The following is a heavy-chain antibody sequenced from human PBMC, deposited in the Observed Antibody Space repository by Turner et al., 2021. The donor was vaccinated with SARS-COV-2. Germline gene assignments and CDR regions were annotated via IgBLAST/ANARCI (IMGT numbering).Heavy chain of an antibody. CDR3: ARWVPNWYLDH. Sequence: HVQLQESGPGLVKPSATLSLTCPVSGGSISSYYWSWIRQPPGKGLEWIGYLFYSGSTNYNPSRKSRVTIYVDTSKNQYSKKLSSVTAAETDGYYGARWVPNWYLDHWGRGTLVTVSS. CDR1: GGSISSYY. V-gene: IGHV4-59*01. J-gene: IGHJ2*01. CDR2: LFYSGST.